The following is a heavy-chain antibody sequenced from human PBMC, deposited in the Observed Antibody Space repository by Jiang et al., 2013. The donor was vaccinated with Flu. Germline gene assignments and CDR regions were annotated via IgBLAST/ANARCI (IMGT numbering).Heavy chain of an antibody. CDR3: ARYLGPHDYGDPIGAFDI. Sequence: GPGLVKPSETLSLTCTVSGGSISSYYWSWIRQPPGKGLEWIGYIYYSGSTNYNPSLKSRVTISVDTSKNQFSLKLSSVTAADTAVYYCARYLGPHDYGDPIGAFDIWGQGTMVTVSS. V-gene: IGHV4-59*01. D-gene: IGHD4-17*01. J-gene: IGHJ3*02. CDR1: GGSISSYY. CDR2: IYYSGST.